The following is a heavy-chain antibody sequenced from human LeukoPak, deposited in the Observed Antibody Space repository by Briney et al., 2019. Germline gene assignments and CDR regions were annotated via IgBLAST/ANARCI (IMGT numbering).Heavy chain of an antibody. J-gene: IGHJ3*02. V-gene: IGHV3-23*01. Sequence: GGSLRLSCAASGFTFSSYAMSWVRQAPGKGLEWVSAISGSGDSTYYADSVKGRFTISRDNSKNTVYLQMNSLRVEDTAVYYCARNRGSPDALDIWGQGTMVTVSS. CDR1: GFTFSSYA. D-gene: IGHD1-26*01. CDR3: ARNRGSPDALDI. CDR2: ISGSGDST.